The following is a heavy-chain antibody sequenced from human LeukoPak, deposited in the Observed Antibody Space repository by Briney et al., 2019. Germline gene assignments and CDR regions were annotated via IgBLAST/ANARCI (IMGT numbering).Heavy chain of an antibody. CDR3: ASSTDYGDYALDY. Sequence: PSETLSLTCTVSGGSISSYYWSWIRQPPGKGLEWIGYIYYSGSTNYNPSLKSRVTISVDTSKNQFSLKLSSVTAAGTAVYYCASSTDYGDYALDYWGQGTLVTVSS. CDR2: IYYSGST. J-gene: IGHJ4*02. V-gene: IGHV4-59*01. D-gene: IGHD4-17*01. CDR1: GGSISSYY.